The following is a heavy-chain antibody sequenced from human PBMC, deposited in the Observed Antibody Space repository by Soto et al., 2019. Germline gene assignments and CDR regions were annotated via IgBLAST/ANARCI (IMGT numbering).Heavy chain of an antibody. Sequence: SETLSLTCAVYGGSFSGYYWTWLRQPAGKGLEWIGHIYSSGSANYNPSLKSRVSMSVDTSKNQFSLKLNSVTAADTAVYYCATIVGANDYWGQGALVTVSS. J-gene: IGHJ4*02. D-gene: IGHD1-26*01. CDR3: ATIVGANDY. CDR1: GGSFSGYY. CDR2: IYSSGSA. V-gene: IGHV4-59*10.